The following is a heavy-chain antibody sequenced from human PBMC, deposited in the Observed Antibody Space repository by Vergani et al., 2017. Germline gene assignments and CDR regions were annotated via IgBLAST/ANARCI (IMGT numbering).Heavy chain of an antibody. CDR3: ASVYWGGDCHYDY. CDR1: GGSISSYY. V-gene: IGHV4-59*01. Sequence: QVQLQESGPGLVKPSETLSLTCTVSGGSISSYYWSWIRQPPGKGLEWIGYIYYSGSTNYNPALKSRVTISVDTSKNQFSLKLSSVTAADTAVYYCASVYWGGDCHYDYWGQGTLVTVSS. J-gene: IGHJ4*02. D-gene: IGHD2-21*01. CDR2: IYYSGST.